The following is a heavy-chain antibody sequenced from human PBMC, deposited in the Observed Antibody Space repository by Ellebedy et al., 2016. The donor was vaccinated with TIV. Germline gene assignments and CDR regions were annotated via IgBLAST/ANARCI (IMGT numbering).Heavy chain of an antibody. CDR3: VWITQMWGVSGN. D-gene: IGHD3-10*01. CDR2: IKSKGSGETI. CDR1: GFTFSDAW. Sequence: GESLKISXGASGFTFSDAWMGWVRQAPEKGLEWVGRIKSKGSGETIDYAGTVKDRFSISRDDSKNTVSLLMNNLKSEDTGVYYCVWITQMWGVSGNWGRGTLVTVSS. J-gene: IGHJ4*02. V-gene: IGHV3-15*01.